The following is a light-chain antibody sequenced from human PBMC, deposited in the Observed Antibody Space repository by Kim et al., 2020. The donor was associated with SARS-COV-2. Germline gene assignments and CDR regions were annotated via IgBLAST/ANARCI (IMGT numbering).Light chain of an antibody. V-gene: IGKV3-20*01. CDR3: QQYGSSPPRT. Sequence: PGERATLSCRASQSVSSSYLAWYQQKPGQAPRLLIYGASSRATGIPDRFSGSGSGRDFTLTISRLEPEDFAVYYCQQYGSSPPRTFGQGTKVDIK. CDR1: QSVSSSY. CDR2: GAS. J-gene: IGKJ1*01.